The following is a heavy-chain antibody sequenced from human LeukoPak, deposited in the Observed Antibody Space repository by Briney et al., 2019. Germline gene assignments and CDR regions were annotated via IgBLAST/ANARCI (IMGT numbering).Heavy chain of an antibody. D-gene: IGHD4-17*01. CDR2: ISYDGGNK. J-gene: IGHJ4*02. V-gene: IGHV3-30*03. Sequence: HPGGSLRPSCAASGFTFSSYGMHWVRQAPGKGLMWVAVISYDGGNKYYADSVKGRFTISRDNSKNTLYLQMNSLRAEDTAVYYCARGSSGDYFDYWGQGTLVTVSS. CDR3: ARGSSGDYFDY. CDR1: GFTFSSYG.